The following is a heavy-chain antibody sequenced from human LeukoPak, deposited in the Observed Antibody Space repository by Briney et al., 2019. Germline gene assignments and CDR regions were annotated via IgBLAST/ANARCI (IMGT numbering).Heavy chain of an antibody. J-gene: IGHJ4*02. CDR1: GGSISSYY. V-gene: IGHV4-59*01. D-gene: IGHD6-19*01. CDR2: VYYSGTT. CDR3: ARQGYGSGYYYFDY. Sequence: PSETLSLTYTVSGGSISSYYWSWIRQPPGKGLEWIGYVYYSGTTNYNPSLKSRVTISVDTSKNQFSLKLSSVTAADTAVYYCARQGYGSGYYYFDYWGQGTLVTVSS.